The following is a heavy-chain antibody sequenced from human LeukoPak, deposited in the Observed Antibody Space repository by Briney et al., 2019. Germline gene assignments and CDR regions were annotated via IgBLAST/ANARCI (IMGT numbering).Heavy chain of an antibody. CDR1: GYSISSGYY. CDR2: IYQSGST. CDR3: ARDIGGRYSWYYFDY. V-gene: IGHV4-38-2*02. Sequence: SETLSLTCTVAGYSISSGYYWGWMRQPPGKGLEWIGSIYQSGSTYYNPSLKSRVTISVETSKNQFSLNLSSVTAADTAVYYCARDIGGRYSWYYFDYWGRGTLVTVSS. J-gene: IGHJ4*02. D-gene: IGHD2-8*01.